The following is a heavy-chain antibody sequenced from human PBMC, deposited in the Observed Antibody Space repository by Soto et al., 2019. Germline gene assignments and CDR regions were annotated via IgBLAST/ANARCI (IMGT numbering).Heavy chain of an antibody. CDR2: ISYDGSNK. V-gene: IGHV3-30-3*01. CDR1: GFTFSSYA. J-gene: IGHJ4*02. D-gene: IGHD2-8*01. Sequence: QVPLVESGGGVVQPGRSLRLSCAASGFTFSSYAMHWVRQAPGKGLEWVAVISYDGSNKHHADSVKGRFTISRDNSKNTLYLQMNSLIAEDTALYYCASGYCTNCVCLALIDYWGQGTLVTVSS. CDR3: ASGYCTNCVCLALIDY.